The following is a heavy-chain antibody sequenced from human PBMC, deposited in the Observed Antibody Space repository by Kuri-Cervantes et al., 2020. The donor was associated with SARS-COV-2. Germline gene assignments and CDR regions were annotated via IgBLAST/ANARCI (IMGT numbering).Heavy chain of an antibody. Sequence: GESLKISCVASGFTFSRYSMNWVRQAPGKGLEFVSYLSGDSITTYFADSLKGRVTVSRDNAKNSLYLQMNSLRDDDTAVYYCARGSVPGGCYFDSWGQGTLVTVSS. J-gene: IGHJ4*02. CDR3: ARGSVPGGCYFDS. CDR1: GFTFSRYS. CDR2: LSGDSITT. V-gene: IGHV3-48*02. D-gene: IGHD2-8*01.